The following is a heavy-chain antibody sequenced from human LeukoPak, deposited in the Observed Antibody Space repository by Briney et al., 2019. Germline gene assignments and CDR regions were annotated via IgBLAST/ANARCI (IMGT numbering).Heavy chain of an antibody. D-gene: IGHD3-22*01. CDR1: GGSNSSSSYY. Sequence: SETLSLTCTVSGGSNSSSSYYWGWIRQPPGKGLEWIGSIYYSGSTYYNPSLKSRVTISVDTSKNQFSLKLSSVTAADTAVYYCARLTRYDSSVGFDYWGQGTLVTVSS. CDR3: ARLTRYDSSVGFDY. V-gene: IGHV4-39*01. J-gene: IGHJ4*02. CDR2: IYYSGST.